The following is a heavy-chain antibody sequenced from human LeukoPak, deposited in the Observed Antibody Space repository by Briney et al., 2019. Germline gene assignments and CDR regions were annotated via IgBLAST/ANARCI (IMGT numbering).Heavy chain of an antibody. CDR3: ARYPEFSYYMDV. J-gene: IGHJ6*03. Sequence: PGGSLRLSCTVSGFTVSSNSMSWVRQAPGKGLEWVSFIYSDNTHYSDSVKGRFTISRDNSKNTLYLQMNSLRAEDTALYYCARYPEFSYYMDVWGKGTTVTVSS. CDR2: IYSDNT. CDR1: GFTVSSNS. D-gene: IGHD3-10*01. V-gene: IGHV3-53*01.